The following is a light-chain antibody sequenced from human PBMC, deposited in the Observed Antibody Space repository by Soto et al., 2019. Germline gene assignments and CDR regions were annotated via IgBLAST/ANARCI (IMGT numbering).Light chain of an antibody. CDR1: QDITND. Sequence: DIQMTQSPSSVSASVGDRVTITCQASQDITNDLNWYQQKPGKAPKVLIYEASNLETGVPSRFSGSGSGTDFTFTISSLQPEDIATYFCQQYDNVPLTFGGGTKVEIK. CDR2: EAS. CDR3: QQYDNVPLT. V-gene: IGKV1-33*01. J-gene: IGKJ4*01.